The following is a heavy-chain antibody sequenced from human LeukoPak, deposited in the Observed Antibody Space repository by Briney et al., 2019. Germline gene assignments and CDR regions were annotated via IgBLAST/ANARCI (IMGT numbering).Heavy chain of an antibody. CDR3: ARGRAVRYFDWLGWFDP. CDR2: IYYSGST. D-gene: IGHD3-9*01. J-gene: IGHJ5*02. CDR1: GGSISSSSYS. V-gene: IGHV4-31*03. Sequence: SETLSLTCTVSGGSISSSSYSWGWIRQPPGKGLEWIGYIYYSGSTYYNPSLKSRVTISVDTSKSQFSLKLSSVTAADTAVYYCARGRAVRYFDWLGWFDPWGQGTLVTVSS.